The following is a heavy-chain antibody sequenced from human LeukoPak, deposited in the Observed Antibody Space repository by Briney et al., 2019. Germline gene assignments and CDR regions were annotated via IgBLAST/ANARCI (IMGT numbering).Heavy chain of an antibody. J-gene: IGHJ4*02. CDR1: GFTFNSYA. V-gene: IGHV3-23*01. Sequence: PGGSLRLSCAASGFTFNSYAMSWVRQAPGKGLEWVSAISGSGRYTYFADSVKGRFTISRDNSKNTLYLQMNSLRAEDTAVYYCAKRQIIVASAFDYWGQGTLVTVSS. CDR3: AKRQIIVASAFDY. D-gene: IGHD2-15*01. CDR2: ISGSGRYT.